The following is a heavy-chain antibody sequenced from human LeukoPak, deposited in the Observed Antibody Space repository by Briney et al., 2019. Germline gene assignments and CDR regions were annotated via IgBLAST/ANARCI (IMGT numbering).Heavy chain of an antibody. CDR1: GYSFTSYW. Sequence: GESPKISCKGSGYSFTSYWIGWVRQMPGKGLEWMGIIYPGDSDTRYSPSFQGQVTISADKSISTAYLQWSSLKASDTAMYYCARQWSSGPAAIPDAFDIWGQGTMVTVSS. CDR2: IYPGDSDT. CDR3: ARQWSSGPAAIPDAFDI. D-gene: IGHD2-2*01. V-gene: IGHV5-51*01. J-gene: IGHJ3*02.